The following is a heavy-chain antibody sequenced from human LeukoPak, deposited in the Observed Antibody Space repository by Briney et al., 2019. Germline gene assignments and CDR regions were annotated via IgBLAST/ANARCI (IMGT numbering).Heavy chain of an antibody. J-gene: IGHJ4*02. D-gene: IGHD6-19*01. Sequence: ASVKVSCKASGYTFTGYYMHWVRQAPGQGLEWMGWINPNSGGTNYAQKFQGRVTMTRDTSISTAYMELSRLRSDDTAVYYCARDPGAVAGSYGYWGQGTLVTVSS. CDR2: INPNSGGT. V-gene: IGHV1-2*02. CDR1: GYTFTGYY. CDR3: ARDPGAVAGSYGY.